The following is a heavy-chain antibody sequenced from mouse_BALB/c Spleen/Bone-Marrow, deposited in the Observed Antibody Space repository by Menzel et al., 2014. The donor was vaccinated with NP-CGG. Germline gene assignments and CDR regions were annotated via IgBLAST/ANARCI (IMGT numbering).Heavy chain of an antibody. CDR2: INPDSSTI. CDR1: GFDFSGFW. Sequence: EVKLQESGGGLVQPGGSLKLSCAASGFDFSGFWMGWARQAPGKGLEWIGEINPDSSTINYTPSLKDRFIISRDNAKNTLYLQMSKVRSEDTALYYCARLGYYGGFAYWGQGTLVTVSA. V-gene: IGHV4-1*02. J-gene: IGHJ3*01. CDR3: ARLGYYGGFAY. D-gene: IGHD2-3*01.